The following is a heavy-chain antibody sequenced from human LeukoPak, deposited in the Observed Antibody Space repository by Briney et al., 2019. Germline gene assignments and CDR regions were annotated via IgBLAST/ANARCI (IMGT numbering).Heavy chain of an antibody. CDR3: ARQGIAVAGFDY. Sequence: PSETLSLTCTVSGGSISSSSYYWGWNRQPPGKGLEWIGSIYYSGSTYYNPSLKSRVTISVDTSKNQFSLKLSSVTAADTAVYYCARQGIAVAGFDYWGQGTLVTVSS. J-gene: IGHJ4*02. V-gene: IGHV4-39*01. D-gene: IGHD6-19*01. CDR2: IYYSGST. CDR1: GGSISSSSYY.